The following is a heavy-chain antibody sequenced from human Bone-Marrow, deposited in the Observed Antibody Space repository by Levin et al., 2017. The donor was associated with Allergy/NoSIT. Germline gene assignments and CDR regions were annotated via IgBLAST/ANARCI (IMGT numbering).Heavy chain of an antibody. Sequence: GGSLRLSCAASGFTFRNYGMNWVRQAPGKGLEWVSYVSSISSTTIKYADSVKGRFTISRDNAKNSLYLQMDGLTVEDTAVYYCVRNVNGEFDYWGQGTLVTVSS. CDR2: VSSISSTTI. J-gene: IGHJ4*02. CDR1: GFTFRNYG. D-gene: IGHD2-8*01. CDR3: VRNVNGEFDY. V-gene: IGHV3-48*04.